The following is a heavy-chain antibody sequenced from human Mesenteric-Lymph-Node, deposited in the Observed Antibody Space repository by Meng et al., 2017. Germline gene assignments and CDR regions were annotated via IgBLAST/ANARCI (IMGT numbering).Heavy chain of an antibody. D-gene: IGHD4-23*01. CDR1: GFTFRAYA. CDR2: IWYDGTNE. J-gene: IGHJ1*01. Sequence: GGSLRLSCAASGFTFRAYAMHWVRQAPGKGLEWVAVIWYDGTNEHYADSVKGRFTISRDNSKNTLYLQMNNLRAEDTAVYYCAKDHWTSGMSTAVNWGQGTLVTVSS. CDR3: AKDHWTSGMSTAVN. V-gene: IGHV3-33*06.